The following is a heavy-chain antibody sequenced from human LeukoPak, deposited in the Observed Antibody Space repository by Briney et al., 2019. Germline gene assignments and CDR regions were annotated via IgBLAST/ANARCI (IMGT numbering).Heavy chain of an antibody. J-gene: IGHJ6*03. D-gene: IGHD6-6*01. CDR1: GFTFSTYW. CDR2: IKQDGSNK. Sequence: GGSLRLSCAASGFTFSTYWMSWVRQAPGKGLEWVANIKQDGSNKYYADSVKGRFTISRDNSKNTLYLQMNSLRAEDTAVYYCAKEAPEAARLYYYYYYYMDVWGKGTTVTVSS. V-gene: IGHV3-7*01. CDR3: AKEAPEAARLYYYYYYYMDV.